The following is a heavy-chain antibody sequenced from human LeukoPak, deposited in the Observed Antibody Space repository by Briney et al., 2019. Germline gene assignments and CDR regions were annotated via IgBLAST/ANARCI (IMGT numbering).Heavy chain of an antibody. Sequence: GGSLRLSCAASGFTFSSYWMSWVRQAPGKGLEWVANIKQDGSEKNYVESVKGRFTISRDNAKNSLYLQTNSLRAEDTPVYYCARAGQEWFGELGFDQWGQGGLVIVS. J-gene: IGHJ4*02. V-gene: IGHV3-7*01. CDR1: GFTFSSYW. CDR3: ARAGQEWFGELGFDQ. CDR2: IKQDGSEK. D-gene: IGHD3-10*01.